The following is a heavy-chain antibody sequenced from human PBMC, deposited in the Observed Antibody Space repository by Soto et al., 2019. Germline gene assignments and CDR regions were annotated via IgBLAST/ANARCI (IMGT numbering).Heavy chain of an antibody. CDR3: AKIREAYCSSTSCHSQFFDY. J-gene: IGHJ4*02. Sequence: GGSLRLSCAASGFTFDDYAMHWVRQAPGKGLEWVSGISWNSGSIGYADSVKGRFTISRDNAKNSLYLQMNSLRAEDTALYYCAKIREAYCSSTSCHSQFFDYWGQGTLVTVSS. D-gene: IGHD2-2*01. CDR1: GFTFDDYA. V-gene: IGHV3-9*01. CDR2: ISWNSGSI.